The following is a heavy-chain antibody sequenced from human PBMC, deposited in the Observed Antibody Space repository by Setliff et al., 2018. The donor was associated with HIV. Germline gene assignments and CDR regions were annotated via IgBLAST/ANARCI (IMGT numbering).Heavy chain of an antibody. V-gene: IGHV1-69-2*01. CDR2: VEPEYGDT. D-gene: IGHD1-26*01. CDR1: GYTFTDHY. Sequence: GASVKVSCKTSGYTFTDHYMHWVQLAPGKGLEWMGRVEPEYGDTRYAAKFRGRVTMTADTSTDTDYMEVSSLTPEDTAVYYFATDHVGATANILDVWGHGTLVTVSS. J-gene: IGHJ4*01. CDR3: ATDHVGATANILDV.